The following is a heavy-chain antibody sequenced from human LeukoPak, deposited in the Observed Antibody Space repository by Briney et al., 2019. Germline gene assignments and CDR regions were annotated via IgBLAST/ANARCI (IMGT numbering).Heavy chain of an antibody. D-gene: IGHD2-15*01. J-gene: IGHJ4*02. Sequence: SETLSLTCTVSGGSISSYYWSWIRQPPGKGLEWIGYIYYGGSTNYNPSLKSRVTISVDTSKNQFSLKLSSVTAADTAVYYCARLCSGGSCMDYWGQGTLVTVSS. CDR1: GGSISSYY. CDR2: IYYGGST. CDR3: ARLCSGGSCMDY. V-gene: IGHV4-59*01.